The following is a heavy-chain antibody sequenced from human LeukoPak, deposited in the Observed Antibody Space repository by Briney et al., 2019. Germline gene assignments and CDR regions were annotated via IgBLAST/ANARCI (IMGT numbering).Heavy chain of an antibody. CDR2: ISYDGSNK. CDR1: GFTFSSYE. Sequence: GGSLRLSCAASGFTFSSYEMNWVRQAPGKGLEWVAVISYDGSNKYYADSVKGRFTISRDNSKNTLYLQMNSLRAEDTAVYYCARVDAGYSSSWYEMDYWGQGTLVTVSS. V-gene: IGHV3-30*04. CDR3: ARVDAGYSSSWYEMDY. J-gene: IGHJ4*02. D-gene: IGHD6-13*01.